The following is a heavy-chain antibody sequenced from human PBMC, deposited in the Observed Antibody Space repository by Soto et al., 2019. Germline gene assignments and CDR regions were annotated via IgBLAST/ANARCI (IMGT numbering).Heavy chain of an antibody. J-gene: IGHJ4*02. D-gene: IGHD2-2*01. Sequence: PGGSLRLSCAASGFTVSSNYMSWVRQAPGKGLEWVSVIYSGGSTYYADSVKGRFTISRHNSKNTLYLQMNSLRAEDTAVYYCALWGYCSSTSCYAGVRYFDYWGQGTLVTVSS. CDR2: IYSGGST. V-gene: IGHV3-53*04. CDR3: ALWGYCSSTSCYAGVRYFDY. CDR1: GFTVSSNY.